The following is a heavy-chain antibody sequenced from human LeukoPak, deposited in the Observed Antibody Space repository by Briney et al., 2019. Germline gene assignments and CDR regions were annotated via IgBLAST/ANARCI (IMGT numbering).Heavy chain of an antibody. J-gene: IGHJ4*02. CDR2: IYPGDSDT. D-gene: IGHD2-2*01. CDR1: GYSFNTYW. CDR3: ARRQGCSSTSCPPDY. V-gene: IGHV5-51*01. Sequence: GEALKISCRGSGYSFNTYWIGWVRQMPGKGLEWMGIIYPGDSDTRYSPSFQGQVTMSAAKSINTAYLQWSSLKASDTAMYYCARRQGCSSTSCPPDYWGQGTLVTVSS.